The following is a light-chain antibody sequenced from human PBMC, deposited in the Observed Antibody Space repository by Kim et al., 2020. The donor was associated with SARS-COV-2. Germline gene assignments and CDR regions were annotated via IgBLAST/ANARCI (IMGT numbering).Light chain of an antibody. CDR1: KIGGKS. Sequence: VAPGKTASITCGGNKIGGKSVHWYQQRPGQAPVLVIYYDTDRPSGIPERFSGSNSGDTATLTISRVEAEDEADYYCQVWDLYAMFFGGGTQLTVL. J-gene: IGLJ2*01. CDR3: QVWDLYAMF. V-gene: IGLV3-21*04. CDR2: YDT.